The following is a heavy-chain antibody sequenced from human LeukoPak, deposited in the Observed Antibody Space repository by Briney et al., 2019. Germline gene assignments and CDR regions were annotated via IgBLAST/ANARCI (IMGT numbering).Heavy chain of an antibody. CDR1: GGTFSSYA. CDR3: ARDRPPVRGVIFYFDY. V-gene: IGHV1-69*06. CDR2: IIPIFGTA. J-gene: IGHJ4*02. Sequence: SVKVSCKASGGTFSSYAISWVRQAPGQGLEWMGRIIPIFGTANYAQKVQGRVTITADKSTSTAYMELSSLRSEDTAVYYCARDRPPVRGVIFYFDYWGQGTLVTVSS. D-gene: IGHD3-10*01.